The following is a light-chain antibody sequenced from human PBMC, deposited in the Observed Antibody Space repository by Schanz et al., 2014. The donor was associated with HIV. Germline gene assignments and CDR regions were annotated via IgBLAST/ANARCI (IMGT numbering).Light chain of an antibody. Sequence: QSALTQPASVSGSPGQSITISCTGPNSDIDFDYYVSWFQQHPGKAPQLMICDDSRRPSGVSNRFSGSKSGNTASLTISGPQVDDEVVYYCPSNTSPATFVFGTGAKLTVL. CDR3: PSNTSPATFV. CDR1: NSDIDFDYY. J-gene: IGLJ1*01. V-gene: IGLV2-14*03. CDR2: DDS.